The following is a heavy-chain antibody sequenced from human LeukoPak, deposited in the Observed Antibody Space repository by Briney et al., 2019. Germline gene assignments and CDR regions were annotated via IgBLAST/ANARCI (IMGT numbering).Heavy chain of an antibody. Sequence: SETLSLTCTVSGGTISSSSYYWGWIRQPPGKGLEWIGYIYYSGSTYYNPSLKSRLSILVDTSKNQFSLKLSSVPAADTAVYYCARGDSSGYYNWFDPWGQGTLVTVSS. CDR1: GGTISSSSYY. V-gene: IGHV4-39*07. CDR2: IYYSGST. J-gene: IGHJ5*02. D-gene: IGHD3-22*01. CDR3: ARGDSSGYYNWFDP.